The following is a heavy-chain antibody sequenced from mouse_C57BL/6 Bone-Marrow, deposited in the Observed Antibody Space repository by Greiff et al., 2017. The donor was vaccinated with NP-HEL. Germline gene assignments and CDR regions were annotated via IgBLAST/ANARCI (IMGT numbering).Heavy chain of an antibody. D-gene: IGHD1-1*01. CDR2: INPYNGGT. CDR3: ATSTVEETWFAY. J-gene: IGHJ3*01. Sequence: VHVKQSGPVLVKPGASVKMSCKASGYTFTDYYMNWVKQSHGKSLEWIGVINPYNGGTSYNQKFKGKATLTVDKSSSTAYMELNSLTSEDSAVYYCATSTVEETWFAYWGQGTLVTVSA. V-gene: IGHV1-19*01. CDR1: GYTFTDYY.